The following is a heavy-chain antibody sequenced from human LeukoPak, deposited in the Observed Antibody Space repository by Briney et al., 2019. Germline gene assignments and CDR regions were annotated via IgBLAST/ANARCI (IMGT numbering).Heavy chain of an antibody. CDR3: ARHGTYYYDTTHAFDI. CDR1: GGSISSYY. J-gene: IGHJ3*02. Sequence: SETLSLTCTVSGGSISSYYWSWIRQPPGKGLEWIGYIYTSGSTNYNPSLKSRVPISVDTSKNQFSLKLSSVTAADTAVYYCARHGTYYYDTTHAFDIWGQGTMVTVSS. V-gene: IGHV4-4*09. D-gene: IGHD3-22*01. CDR2: IYTSGST.